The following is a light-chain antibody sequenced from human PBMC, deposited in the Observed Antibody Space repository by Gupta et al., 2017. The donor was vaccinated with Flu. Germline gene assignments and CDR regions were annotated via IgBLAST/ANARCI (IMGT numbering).Light chain of an antibody. Sequence: PSSLSVSAGDSVTITCRATQDIKNYLAWFQQKPGKAPKSLIYAASSLQSGVPSKFSGSGSGTNFTLTISSLQPEDAATYYCQQYESFPYTFGRGSKLAI. J-gene: IGKJ2*01. CDR2: AAS. CDR1: QDIKNY. CDR3: QQYESFPYT. V-gene: IGKV1-16*02.